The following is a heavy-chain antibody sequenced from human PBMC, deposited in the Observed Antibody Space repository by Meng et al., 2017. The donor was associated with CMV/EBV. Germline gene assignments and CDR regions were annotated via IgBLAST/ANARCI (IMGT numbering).Heavy chain of an antibody. D-gene: IGHD3-10*01. J-gene: IGHJ4*02. V-gene: IGHV1-18*01. Sequence: HVELVHSVAMVKKHGASVMVSCKASGYTVTSYGISWVRQAPGQGLEWMGWISAYNGNTNYAQKLQGRVTMTTDTSTSTAYMELRSLRSDDTAVYYCARDRTMVRGVTGYWGQGTLVTVSS. CDR2: ISAYNGNT. CDR1: GYTVTSYG. CDR3: ARDRTMVRGVTGY.